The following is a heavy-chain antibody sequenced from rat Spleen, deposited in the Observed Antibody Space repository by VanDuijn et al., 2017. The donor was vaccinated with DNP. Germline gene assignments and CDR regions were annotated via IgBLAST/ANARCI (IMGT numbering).Heavy chain of an antibody. CDR3: ARHVLPLRVWDY. CDR1: GFIFTNYD. J-gene: IGHJ2*01. Sequence: EVQLVESGGGLVQPGRSLKLSCAASGFIFTNYDMAWVRQAPTKGLEWVASISPSGSNYHGDSVKGRFTISRDIVKNILYLQMNSLRSEDMATYYCARHVLPLRVWDYWGQGVMVTVSS. V-gene: IGHV5S13*01. D-gene: IGHD1-4*01. CDR2: ISPSGSN.